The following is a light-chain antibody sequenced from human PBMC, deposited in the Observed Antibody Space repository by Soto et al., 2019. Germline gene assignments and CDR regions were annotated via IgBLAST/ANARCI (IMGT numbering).Light chain of an antibody. Sequence: QSVLTQPASVSGSPGQSITISCTGTSSDIGTYNLVSWYQQYPGKAPKVMIYEVSKRPSGVSNRFSGSKSGNTASLTISGLQAEDEADYYCCSYARSSPHVVFGGGTQLTVL. CDR3: CSYARSSPHVV. CDR1: SSDIGTYNL. J-gene: IGLJ2*01. V-gene: IGLV2-23*02. CDR2: EVS.